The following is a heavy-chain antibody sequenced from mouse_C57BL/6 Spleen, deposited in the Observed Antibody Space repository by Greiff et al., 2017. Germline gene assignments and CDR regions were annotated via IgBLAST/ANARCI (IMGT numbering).Heavy chain of an antibody. Sequence: QVQLKESGPELVKPGASVKISCKASGYAFSSSWMNWVKQRPGQGLEWIGRIYPGDGDTNYNGKFKGKATLTADKSSSTAYMQLSSLTSEDSAVYFCARTDWDYAMDYWGQGTSVTVSS. CDR3: ARTDWDYAMDY. CDR2: IYPGDGDT. CDR1: GYAFSSSW. J-gene: IGHJ4*01. V-gene: IGHV1-82*01. D-gene: IGHD4-1*01.